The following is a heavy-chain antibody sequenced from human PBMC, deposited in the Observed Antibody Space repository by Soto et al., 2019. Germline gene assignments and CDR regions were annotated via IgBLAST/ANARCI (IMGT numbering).Heavy chain of an antibody. CDR3: AKQPCGSSSGPVWFGEYYYGMDV. D-gene: IGHD3-10*01. J-gene: IGHJ6*02. CDR2: ISGSGGST. CDR1: GFTFSSYA. V-gene: IGHV3-23*01. Sequence: EVQLLESGGGLVQPGGSLRLSCAASGFTFSSYAMSWVRQAPGKGLEWVSAISGSGGSTYYADSVKGRFTISRDNSKNTLYLQMDSLRAEDTAVYYCAKQPCGSSSGPVWFGEYYYGMDVWGQGTTVTVSS.